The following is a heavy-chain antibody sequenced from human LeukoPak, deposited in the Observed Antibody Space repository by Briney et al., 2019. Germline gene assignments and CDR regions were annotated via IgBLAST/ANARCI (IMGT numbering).Heavy chain of an antibody. Sequence: GESLQISCKGSGYSFTSYWIGWVRQLPGKGLEWMGIIYPGDSDTRYSPSFQGQVTISADKSISTAYLQWSSLKASDTAMYYCARNPTTVTTSPDYWGQGTLVTVSS. CDR2: IYPGDSDT. V-gene: IGHV5-51*01. CDR3: ARNPTTVTTSPDY. CDR1: GYSFTSYW. D-gene: IGHD4-11*01. J-gene: IGHJ4*02.